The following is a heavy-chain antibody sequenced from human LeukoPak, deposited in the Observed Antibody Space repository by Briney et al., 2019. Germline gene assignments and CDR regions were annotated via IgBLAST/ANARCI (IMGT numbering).Heavy chain of an antibody. Sequence: GGSLRLSCAASGFTFSSYGMHWVRQAPGKGLEWVAVIWYDGSNKYYADSVKGRFTISRDNSKNTLYLQMNSLRAEDTAVYYCARGPDVYYYDSSGYYGDYWGQGTLATVSS. J-gene: IGHJ4*02. CDR2: IWYDGSNK. V-gene: IGHV3-33*01. CDR3: ARGPDVYYYDSSGYYGDY. CDR1: GFTFSSYG. D-gene: IGHD3-22*01.